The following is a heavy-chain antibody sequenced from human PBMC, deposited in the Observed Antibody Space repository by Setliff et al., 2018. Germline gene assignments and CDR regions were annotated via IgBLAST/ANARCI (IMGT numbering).Heavy chain of an antibody. J-gene: IGHJ3*02. CDR3: ASAGHSGSWFPFDAFHI. CDR2: IRNKDNSYTT. D-gene: IGHD6-13*01. CDR1: GFTLSAHY. V-gene: IGHV3-72*01. Sequence: PGGSLRLSCAASGFTLSAHYMDWLRQAPGEGLEWVGRIRNKDNSYTTEYAASVKGRFTISRDDSKNSLYLQMNGLRAEDTAVYYCASAGHSGSWFPFDAFHIWGQGTMVTVSS.